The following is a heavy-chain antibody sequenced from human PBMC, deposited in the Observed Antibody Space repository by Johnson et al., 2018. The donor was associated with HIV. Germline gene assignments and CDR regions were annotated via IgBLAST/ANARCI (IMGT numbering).Heavy chain of an antibody. CDR2: ISYDGSKK. CDR1: GFTFSSYA. J-gene: IGHJ3*02. CDR3: AKDKIRGYPRRDAFDI. V-gene: IGHV3-30-3*01. D-gene: IGHD3-22*01. Sequence: QVQLVESGGGVVQPGRSLRLSCAASGFTFSSYAMHWVRQAPGKGLEWVAVISYDGSKKYYADSVKGRLTISRDNSKNTLYLQMNSLRAEDTAVYYCAKDKIRGYPRRDAFDIWGQGTMVTVSS.